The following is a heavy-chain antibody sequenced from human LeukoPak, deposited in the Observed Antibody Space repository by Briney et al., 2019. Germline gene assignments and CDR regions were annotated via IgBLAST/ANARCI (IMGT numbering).Heavy chain of an antibody. J-gene: IGHJ4*02. CDR1: GGSFSGYY. D-gene: IGHD3-10*01. Sequence: SETLSLTCAVYGGSFSGYYWSWIRQPPGKGLEWIGEINHSGSTNYNPSLKSRVTISVDTSKNQFSLKLSSVTAADTAVYYCARGTTGYYNDYWGQGTLDTVSS. V-gene: IGHV4-34*01. CDR3: ARGTTGYYNDY. CDR2: INHSGST.